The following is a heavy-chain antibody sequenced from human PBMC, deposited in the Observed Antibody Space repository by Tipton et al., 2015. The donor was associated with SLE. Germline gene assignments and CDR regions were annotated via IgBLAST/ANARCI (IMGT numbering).Heavy chain of an antibody. J-gene: IGHJ6*02. CDR2: ISAYNGST. D-gene: IGHD2-2*01. V-gene: IGHV1-18*01. Sequence: QSGAEVKKPGASVKVSCKASGYTFTSYGISWVRQAPGQGLEWMGWISAYNGSTSYAQKFQDRVTMTRDTSTVYMELSSLTSEDTAVYFCSRSTGLPAESRYYYGVDLWGQGTTVKVSS. CDR3: SRSTGLPAESRYYYGVDL. CDR1: GYTFTSYG.